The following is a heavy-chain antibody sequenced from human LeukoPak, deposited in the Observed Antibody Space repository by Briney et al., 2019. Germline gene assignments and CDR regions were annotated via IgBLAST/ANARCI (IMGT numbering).Heavy chain of an antibody. D-gene: IGHD6-13*01. J-gene: IGHJ4*02. CDR2: IYHSGST. CDR1: GGSISSGGYY. V-gene: IGHV4-30-2*01. CDR3: ARFSTYSSSWFDPFDY. Sequence: SETLSPTCTVSGGSISSGGYYWSWIRQPPGKGLEWIGYIYHSGSTYYNPSLKSRVTISVDRSKNQFSLKLSSVTAADTAVYYCARFSTYSSSWFDPFDYWGQGTLVTVSS.